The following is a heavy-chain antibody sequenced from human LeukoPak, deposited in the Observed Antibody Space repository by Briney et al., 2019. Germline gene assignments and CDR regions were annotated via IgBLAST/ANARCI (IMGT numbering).Heavy chain of an antibody. CDR3: AKESWMATIRAFDY. D-gene: IGHD5-24*01. CDR1: GFTFSSNA. V-gene: IGHV3-23*01. Sequence: PGGSLRLSCAASGFTFSSNAMSWVRQAPGGGLECVSAISGSGGGTYYADSVKGRFTISRDNSKNTLYLQMNSLRAEDTAVYYCAKESWMATIRAFDYWGQGTLVTVSS. J-gene: IGHJ4*02. CDR2: ISGSGGGT.